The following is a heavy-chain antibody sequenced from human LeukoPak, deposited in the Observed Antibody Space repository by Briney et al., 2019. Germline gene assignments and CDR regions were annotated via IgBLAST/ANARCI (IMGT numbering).Heavy chain of an antibody. CDR3: ASLTYYYYMDV. CDR2: ISAYNGNT. V-gene: IGHV1-18*01. J-gene: IGHJ6*03. CDR1: SYTFTSYG. Sequence: ASAKVSCKASSYTFTSYGIRWVRQAPGQGLEWMGWISAYNGNTNYAQKLQGRVTMTTDTSTSTAYMELRSLRSDDTAVYYCASLTYYYYMDVWGKGTTVTVSS.